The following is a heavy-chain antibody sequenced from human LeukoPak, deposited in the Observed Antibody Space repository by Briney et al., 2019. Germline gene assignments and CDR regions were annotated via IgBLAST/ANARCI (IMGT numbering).Heavy chain of an antibody. CDR2: ISSSSRTV. V-gene: IGHV3-48*01. Sequence: GGSLRLSCAASGFTFSTYNMNWVRQAPGKGLEWVSYISSSSRTVYYADSVKGRFTISRDNAKNSLHLQTNNLRAEDTAVYYCASEAPRPIKWERELILSYYFDFWGQGTLVTVSS. CDR1: GFTFSTYN. J-gene: IGHJ4*02. D-gene: IGHD1-7*01. CDR3: ASEAPRPIKWERELILSYYFDF.